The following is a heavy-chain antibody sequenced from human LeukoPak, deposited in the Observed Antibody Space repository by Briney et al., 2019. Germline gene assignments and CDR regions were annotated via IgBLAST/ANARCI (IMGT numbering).Heavy chain of an antibody. CDR1: GFTFTSCW. CDR2: IKYDGSET. J-gene: IGHJ6*01. V-gene: IGHV3-7*03. Sequence: GGSLRLSCTASGFTFTSCWMTWVRQAPGKGLEWVANIKYDGSETYYADSVKGRFSISRDNAKNTLYLEMNSLRAEDTAIYYCAKMKGHPLPKSYMDVWGQGTTVTVSS. CDR3: AKMKGHPLPKSYMDV.